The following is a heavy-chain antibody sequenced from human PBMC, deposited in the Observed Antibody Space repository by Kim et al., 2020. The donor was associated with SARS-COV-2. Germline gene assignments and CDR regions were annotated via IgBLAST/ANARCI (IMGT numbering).Heavy chain of an antibody. Sequence: GGSLRLSCAASGFTFSSYSMNWVRQTPGKGLEWVSSITKNSTYTYYADSVKGRFTISRDNAEKSLYLQMNSLRAEDTAVYYCARDLGWYSSGWHYVDHWGQGALVTVSS. D-gene: IGHD6-25*01. J-gene: IGHJ4*02. CDR3: ARDLGWYSSGWHYVDH. CDR1: GFTFSSYS. V-gene: IGHV3-21*01. CDR2: ITKNSTYT.